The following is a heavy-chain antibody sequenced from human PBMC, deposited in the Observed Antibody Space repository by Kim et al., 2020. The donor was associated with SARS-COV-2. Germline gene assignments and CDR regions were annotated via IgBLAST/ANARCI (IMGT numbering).Heavy chain of an antibody. Sequence: SETLSLTCAVYGGSFSGYYWSWIRQPPGKGLEWIGEINHSASTNYNPSLKSRVTISVDTSKNQFSLKLSSVTAAGTAVYYCARGLLTMVRGAFRYYYGMDVGGQGPTVTVSS. J-gene: IGHJ6*01. CDR2: INHSAST. D-gene: IGHD3-10*01. V-gene: IGHV4-34*01. CDR1: GGSFSGYY. CDR3: ARGLLTMVRGAFRYYYGMDV.